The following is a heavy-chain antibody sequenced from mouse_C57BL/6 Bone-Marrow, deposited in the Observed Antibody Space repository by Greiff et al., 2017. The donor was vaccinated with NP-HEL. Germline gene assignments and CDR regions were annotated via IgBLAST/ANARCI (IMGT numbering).Heavy chain of an antibody. CDR1: FFALLPFFLF. Sequence: QVTLKESGPGILPPSQTLSLTCSFCFFALLPFFLFFFLLFLPSFPFLSFLSHLLFSDDKYDNPALKSRLTISKDTSKNQVFLKIANVDTADTATYYCARWGSNWASGFAYWGQGTLVTVSA. CDR3: ARWGSNWASGFAY. J-gene: IGHJ3*01. D-gene: IGHD4-1*01. CDR2: LLFSDDK. V-gene: IGHV8-8*01.